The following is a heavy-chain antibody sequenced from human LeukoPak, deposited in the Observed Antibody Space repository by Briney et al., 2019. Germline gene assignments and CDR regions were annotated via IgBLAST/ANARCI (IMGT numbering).Heavy chain of an antibody. V-gene: IGHV3-13*01. D-gene: IGHD1-26*01. CDR3: ARSSGNYFDGFDI. J-gene: IGHJ3*02. Sequence: PGGSLRLSCAASGFTFSNYDMHWVRQATGKGLEWVSGIGTAGDTYYPDSVRGRFTISRENAKNSFCLQMNSLRAGDTAVYYCARSSGNYFDGFDIWGQGTMVTVSS. CDR2: IGTAGDT. CDR1: GFTFSNYD.